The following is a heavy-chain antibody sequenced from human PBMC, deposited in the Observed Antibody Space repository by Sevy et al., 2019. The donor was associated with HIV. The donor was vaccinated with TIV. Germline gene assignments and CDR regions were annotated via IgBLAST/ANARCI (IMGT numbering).Heavy chain of an antibody. CDR2: IYKTGST. Sequence: SETLSLSCSVSGGSVSSGTYYWSWIRQPPGKGLEWIGHIYKTGSTNYKLSLQSRVTISVDTSTNQFTLRLRSVTAADTAVYYVARVPRRQLWYSGSLGGYYYHMDVWGKGTTVTVSS. D-gene: IGHD3-10*01. J-gene: IGHJ6*03. V-gene: IGHV4-61*01. CDR1: GGSVSSGTYY. CDR3: ARVPRRQLWYSGSLGGYYYHMDV.